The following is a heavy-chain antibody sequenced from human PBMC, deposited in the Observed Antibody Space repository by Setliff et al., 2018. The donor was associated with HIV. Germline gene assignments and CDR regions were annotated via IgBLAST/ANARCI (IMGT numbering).Heavy chain of an antibody. CDR1: GYSMSSGYY. CDR2: VYHTGST. Sequence: KPSETLSLTCGVSGYSMSSGYYWGWIRQPPGKGLEGIGNVYHTGSTYYTPSLKSRVTISVDTSKNQFSLKLSSVTAADTAMYYCARGRMATVLIRNWIDPWGQGSLVTVSS. CDR3: ARGRMATVLIRNWIDP. J-gene: IGHJ5*02. D-gene: IGHD4-4*01. V-gene: IGHV4-38-2*01.